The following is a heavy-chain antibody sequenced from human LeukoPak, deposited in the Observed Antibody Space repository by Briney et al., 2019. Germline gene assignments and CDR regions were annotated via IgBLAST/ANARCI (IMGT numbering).Heavy chain of an antibody. CDR2: IKSKTDGGTT. D-gene: IGHD2-2*01. CDR1: GFTFSNAW. CDR3: TTRGTCSSTSCYGLKPY. Sequence: GGSLRLSCAASGFTFSNAWMSWVRQAPGKGLEWVGRIKSKTDGGTTDYAAPVKGRFTISRDDSKNTLYLQMNSLKTEDTAVYYCTTRGTCSSTSCYGLKPYWGQGTLVTVSS. J-gene: IGHJ4*02. V-gene: IGHV3-15*01.